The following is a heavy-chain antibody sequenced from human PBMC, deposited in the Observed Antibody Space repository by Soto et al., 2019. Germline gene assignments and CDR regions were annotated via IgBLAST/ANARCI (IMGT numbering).Heavy chain of an antibody. CDR3: ARSGRAVRESSLSF. J-gene: IGHJ4*02. Sequence: QVQLQESGPGLVKPSETLSLTCNVSGGSISRHYWTWIRQPPGKGLEWIGYIYYSGSTDYNPSLKSRVTISIDTSKNQFSLKLNSATAADTAVYYCARSGRAVRESSLSFWGQGTLVTVSS. CDR1: GGSISRHY. V-gene: IGHV4-59*11. CDR2: IYYSGST. D-gene: IGHD3-10*01.